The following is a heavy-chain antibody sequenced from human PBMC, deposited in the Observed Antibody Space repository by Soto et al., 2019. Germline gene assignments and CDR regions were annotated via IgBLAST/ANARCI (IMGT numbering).Heavy chain of an antibody. V-gene: IGHV3-30-3*01. CDR3: ARDAYYYDSSGYYLWYYYYGMDV. J-gene: IGHJ6*02. CDR2: ISYDGSTK. Sequence: PGGSLRLSCAASGFTFSSYAMHWVRQAPGKGLEWVAVISYDGSTKYYADSVKGRFTISRDNSKNTLYLQMNSLRAEDTAVYYCARDAYYYDSSGYYLWYYYYGMDVWGQGTTVTVYS. D-gene: IGHD3-22*01. CDR1: GFTFSSYA.